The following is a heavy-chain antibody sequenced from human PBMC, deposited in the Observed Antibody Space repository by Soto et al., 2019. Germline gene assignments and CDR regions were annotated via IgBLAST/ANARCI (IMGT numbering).Heavy chain of an antibody. CDR2: IVHSGLT. Sequence: SETLSLTCAVSGGSFTSNYYWTWIRQSPERGLEWIGEIVHSGLTNYNPSLMSRVSISLDTSNTQFSLRLTSVTAADTSVYYCARGRRWSTYDSWGQGTLVTVSS. J-gene: IGHJ4*02. CDR1: GGSFTSNYY. D-gene: IGHD2-15*01. CDR3: ARGRRWSTYDS. V-gene: IGHV4-34*01.